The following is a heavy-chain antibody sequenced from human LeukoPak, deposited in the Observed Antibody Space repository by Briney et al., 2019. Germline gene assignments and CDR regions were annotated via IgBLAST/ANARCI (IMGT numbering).Heavy chain of an antibody. J-gene: IGHJ4*02. V-gene: IGHV1-2*02. CDR1: GYTFNGYY. Sequence: ASVKVSCKASGYTFNGYYMHWVRQAPGQGLEWMGWINPNSGGTNYAQKFQGRVTMTRDTSISTAYMELSRLRSDDTAVYYCARDSGYDSSYFDYWGQGTLVTVSS. CDR3: ARDSGYDSSYFDY. CDR2: INPNSGGT. D-gene: IGHD5-12*01.